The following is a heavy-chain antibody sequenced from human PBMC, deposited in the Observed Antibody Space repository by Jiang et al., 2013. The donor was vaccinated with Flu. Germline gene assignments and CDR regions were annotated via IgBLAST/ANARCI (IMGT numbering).Heavy chain of an antibody. V-gene: IGHV2-5*02. CDR3: TQMASSNTRPLFDS. J-gene: IGHJ4*02. Sequence: KPTQTLTLTCTFSEFSLSSSGVAVGWIRQPPGKALEWLALIYWDDEKRYSPSLKSRLSITKDTSKNQVVLTMTNMDPVDTATYYCTQMASSNTRPLFDSWGQGTLVTVSS. CDR2: IYWDDEK. D-gene: IGHD2-2*01. CDR1: EFSLSSSGVA.